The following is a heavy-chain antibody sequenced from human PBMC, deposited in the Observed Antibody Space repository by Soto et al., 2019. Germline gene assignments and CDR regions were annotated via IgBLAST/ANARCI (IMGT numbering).Heavy chain of an antibody. V-gene: IGHV3-30*04. CDR3: VRSRVYSYSKGVDY. CDR1: GFTFSGHA. CDR2: TSYDGKNK. D-gene: IGHD5-18*01. J-gene: IGHJ4*02. Sequence: QVQLVESGGGVVQPGKSLRLSCAASGFTFSGHAMHWVRQAPGKGLEWVALTSYDGKNKYYADSLKGRFTISRDNSNNTLRLQINSLRHEDAAVYYCVRSRVYSYSKGVDYWGQGTLVTVAS.